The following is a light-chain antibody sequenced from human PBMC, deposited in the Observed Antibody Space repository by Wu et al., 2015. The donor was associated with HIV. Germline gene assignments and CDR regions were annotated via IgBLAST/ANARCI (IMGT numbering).Light chain of an antibody. Sequence: DIQMTQSPSSLSASVGDRVTITCRASQSIATYLNWYRHGPGRAPDLLIYAASNLHSGVPSRFSGRGSGTEFNLTISSLQPEDFATYYCQQSYNFPRTFGPGTKVDI. CDR1: QSIATY. V-gene: IGKV1-39*01. J-gene: IGKJ3*01. CDR3: QQSYNFPRT. CDR2: AAS.